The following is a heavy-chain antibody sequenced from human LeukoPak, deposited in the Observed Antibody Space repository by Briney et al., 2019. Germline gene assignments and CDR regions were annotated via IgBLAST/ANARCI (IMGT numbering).Heavy chain of an antibody. CDR3: ARRWYYDSSGYYYAFDY. Sequence: PGGSLRLSCAASGFTFSSYAMSWVRQAPGKGLEWVSAISGSGGGTYYADSVKGRFTISRDNSKNTLYLQMNSLRAEDTAVYYCARRWYYDSSGYYYAFDYWGQGTLVTVSS. D-gene: IGHD3-22*01. CDR2: ISGSGGGT. J-gene: IGHJ4*02. V-gene: IGHV3-23*01. CDR1: GFTFSSYA.